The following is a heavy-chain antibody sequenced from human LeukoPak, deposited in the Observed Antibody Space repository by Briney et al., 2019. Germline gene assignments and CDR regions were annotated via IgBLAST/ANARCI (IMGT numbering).Heavy chain of an antibody. CDR1: RFPLNSYS. V-gene: IGHV3-20*01. D-gene: IGHD3/OR15-3a*01. CDR2: IKWNSGST. CDR3: ASVILYYYYMDV. J-gene: IGHJ6*03. Sequence: GGSLSLLRGVSRFPLNSYSMSWVRQAPGKGLEWVSGIKWNSGSTGYADSVKGRFTISRDNAKNSLYLQMNSLRAEDTALYHCASVILYYYYMDVWGKGTTVTISS.